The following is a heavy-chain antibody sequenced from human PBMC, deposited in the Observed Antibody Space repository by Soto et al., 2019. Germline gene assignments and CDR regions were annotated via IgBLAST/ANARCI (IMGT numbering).Heavy chain of an antibody. CDR3: ARVVVVIPPGYYYAMDV. V-gene: IGHV3-48*02. D-gene: IGHD3-22*01. Sequence: GGSLRLSCAASGFTFSSFPIKWGRQAPGRGLEWVAYITSSSDTIYYSDSVKGRFTISRDNGKNSLFLQMNSLRDEDTAVYYCARVVVVIPPGYYYAMDVWGQGTTVTVSS. CDR2: ITSSSDTI. J-gene: IGHJ6*02. CDR1: GFTFSSFP.